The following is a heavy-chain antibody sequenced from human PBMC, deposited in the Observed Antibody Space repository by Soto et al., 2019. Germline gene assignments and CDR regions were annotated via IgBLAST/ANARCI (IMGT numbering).Heavy chain of an antibody. J-gene: IGHJ6*02. CDR3: APLSVSLSGPYGIRV. D-gene: IGHD2-15*01. V-gene: IGHV4-39*01. Sequence: PSETLSLTCSASGYSVSSSDYYWAWIRQPPGKGLEWIGSMLYSGLTYYNPSLKSRVTLSVDTSKNQFSVRLNSVTASDTAVYYCAPLSVSLSGPYGIRVWGQGTTVTVSS. CDR2: MLYSGLT. CDR1: GYSVSSSDYY.